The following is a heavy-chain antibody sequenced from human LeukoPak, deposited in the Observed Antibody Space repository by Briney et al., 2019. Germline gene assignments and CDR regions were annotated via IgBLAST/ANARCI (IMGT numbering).Heavy chain of an antibody. CDR2: INHSGST. CDR1: GGSFSGYY. Sequence: SETLSLTCAVYGGSFSGYYWSWIRQPPGKGLEWIGEINHSGSTNYNPSLKSRVTISVDTSKNQFSLKLSSVTAADTAVYYCARPYYDFWSGYSLYYYGMDVWGQGTTVTVSS. D-gene: IGHD3-3*01. V-gene: IGHV4-34*01. CDR3: ARPYYDFWSGYSLYYYGMDV. J-gene: IGHJ6*02.